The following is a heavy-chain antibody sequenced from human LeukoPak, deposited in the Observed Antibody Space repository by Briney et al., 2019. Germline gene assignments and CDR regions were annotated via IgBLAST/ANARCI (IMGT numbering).Heavy chain of an antibody. CDR3: ARDPTTVTKGFDI. V-gene: IGHV4-59*11. CDR1: DDPFPTHY. Sequence: SETLSLTCTVSDDPFPTHYWTWIRQPPGKGLEWIGYISYSGSTNYNPSLESRVTISVDTSKNQFSLKLSSVTAADTAVYYCARDPTTVTKGFDIWGQGTMVTVSS. J-gene: IGHJ3*02. CDR2: ISYSGST. D-gene: IGHD4-17*01.